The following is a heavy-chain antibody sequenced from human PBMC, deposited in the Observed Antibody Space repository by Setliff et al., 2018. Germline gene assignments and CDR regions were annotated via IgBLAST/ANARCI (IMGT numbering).Heavy chain of an antibody. D-gene: IGHD6-6*01. J-gene: IGHJ6*03. CDR1: GGTFSSYD. Sequence: SVKVSCKASGGTFSSYDISWVRQAPGQGLEWMGRIIPLFETTNYAEKFQGRVTITADKSTSTAYMELSRLTSEDTAVYYCALEYSNSSPTVYYYMDVWGKGTTVTVSS. V-gene: IGHV1-69*06. CDR3: ALEYSNSSPTVYYYMDV. CDR2: IIPLFETT.